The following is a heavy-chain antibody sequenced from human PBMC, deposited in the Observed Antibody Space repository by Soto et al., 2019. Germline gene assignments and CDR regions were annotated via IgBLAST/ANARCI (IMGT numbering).Heavy chain of an antibody. CDR3: AHRRRTPHHFDY. CDR1: GFSLSTSGVG. J-gene: IGHJ4*02. Sequence: QITLKESGPTLVKPTQTLTLTCTFSGFSLSTSGVGVGWIRQPPGKALEWLALIYWNDDKRYSPSLKSRLTITKDTSKNQVVLTMTNMDPVDTATYYCAHRRRTPHHFDYWGQGTLVTVSS. V-gene: IGHV2-5*01. CDR2: IYWNDDK.